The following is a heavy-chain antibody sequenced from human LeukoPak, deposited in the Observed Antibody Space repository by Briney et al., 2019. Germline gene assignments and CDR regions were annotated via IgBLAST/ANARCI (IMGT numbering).Heavy chain of an antibody. CDR3: ARDYSYPDY. D-gene: IGHD5-18*01. Sequence: SETLSLTCTVSGGSISSGGYYWSWIRQPAGEGLEWIGRIYTSGRTNYNPSLNSRVTMSVDTSKNQFSPKLNSVTAADTAVYYCARDYSYPDYWGQGALVTVSS. CDR2: IYTSGRT. J-gene: IGHJ4*02. V-gene: IGHV4-61*02. CDR1: GGSISSGGYY.